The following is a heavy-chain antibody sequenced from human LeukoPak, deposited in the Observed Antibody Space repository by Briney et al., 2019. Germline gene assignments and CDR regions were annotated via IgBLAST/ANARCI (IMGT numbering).Heavy chain of an antibody. CDR1: GFTFSSYA. J-gene: IGHJ4*02. V-gene: IGHV3-23*01. D-gene: IGHD3-22*01. Sequence: GGSLRLSCAASGFTFSSYAMSWVRQAPGKGLEWVSAISGSGGSTYYAESVKGRFTVSRDNSQNTLYLQMSSLGTEDTAVYFCAKDRGDYFDTSSHSFDSWGQGTLVTVFS. CDR3: AKDRGDYFDTSSHSFDS. CDR2: ISGSGGST.